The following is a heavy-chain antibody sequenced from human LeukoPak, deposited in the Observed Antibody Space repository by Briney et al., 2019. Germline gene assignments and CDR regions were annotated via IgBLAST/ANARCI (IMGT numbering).Heavy chain of an antibody. D-gene: IGHD3-22*01. CDR2: INHSGST. CDR3: ARRSVAYSYDSSGYSPVYYFDY. CDR1: GGSFSGYY. V-gene: IGHV4-34*01. J-gene: IGHJ4*02. Sequence: SETLSLTCAVYGGSFSGYYWSWIRQPPGKGLEWIGEINHSGSTNYNPSLKSRVTISVDTSKNQFSLKLSSVTAADTAVYYCARRSVAYSYDSSGYSPVYYFDYWGQGTLVTVSS.